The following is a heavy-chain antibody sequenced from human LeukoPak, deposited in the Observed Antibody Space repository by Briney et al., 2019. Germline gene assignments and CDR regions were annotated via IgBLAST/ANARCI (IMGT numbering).Heavy chain of an antibody. J-gene: IGHJ4*02. V-gene: IGHV3-9*01. CDR2: ISWNSGSI. D-gene: IGHD3-22*01. CDR1: GFTFDDYA. CDR3: AKDHYYDSSGFDY. Sequence: GGSLRLSCAASGFTFDDYAMHWVRHAPGKGLEWVSGISWNSGSIGYADSVKGRFTISRDNAKNSLYLQMNSLRAEDTALYYCAKDHYYDSSGFDYWGQGTLVTVSS.